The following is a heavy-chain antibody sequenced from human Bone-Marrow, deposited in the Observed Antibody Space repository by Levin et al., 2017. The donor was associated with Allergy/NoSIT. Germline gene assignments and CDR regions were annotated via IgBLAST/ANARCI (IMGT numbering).Heavy chain of an antibody. V-gene: IGHV3-23*01. CDR3: AKIGVTGLWYFDY. J-gene: IGHJ4*02. Sequence: GGSLRLSCAASGFTFSNHGMVWVRQAPGKGLEWVSSISNTGGLTYYADSVKGRFTISRDNSKNALYLQMSSLRAEDTAVYYCAKIGVTGLWYFDYWGQGTLVTVSS. CDR1: GFTFSNHG. CDR2: ISNTGGLT. D-gene: IGHD6-19*01.